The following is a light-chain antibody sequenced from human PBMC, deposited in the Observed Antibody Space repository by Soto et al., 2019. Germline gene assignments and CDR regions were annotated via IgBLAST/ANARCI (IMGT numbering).Light chain of an antibody. J-gene: IGLJ2*01. CDR1: SSDVGGYNS. CDR2: EVT. CDR3: SSYTCSNNLI. Sequence: QSVLTQPPSASGSPGQSVTISCTGTSSDVGGYNSVSWYQQHPGKAPKLMIYEVTKRPSGVPDRFSGSKSGNTASLTVSGLQAEDEADYFCSSYTCSNNLIFGGGTKLTVL. V-gene: IGLV2-8*01.